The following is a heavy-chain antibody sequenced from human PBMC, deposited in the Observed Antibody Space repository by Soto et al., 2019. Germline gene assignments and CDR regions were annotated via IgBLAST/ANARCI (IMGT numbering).Heavy chain of an antibody. D-gene: IGHD6-13*01. Sequence: SPETLSLTCAVSGYSIIRGYYWGLIRQPPGKGLEWIGSIYHSGSTYYNPSLKSRVTISVDTSKDQFSLKLSSVTAADTAVYYCAREEGSSWLNYYYYYGMDVWGQGTTVTVSS. CDR1: GYSIIRGYY. CDR2: IYHSGST. CDR3: AREEGSSWLNYYYYYGMDV. V-gene: IGHV4-38-2*02. J-gene: IGHJ6*02.